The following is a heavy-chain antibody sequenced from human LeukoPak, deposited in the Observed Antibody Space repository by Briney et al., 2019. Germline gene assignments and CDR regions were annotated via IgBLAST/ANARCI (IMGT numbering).Heavy chain of an antibody. CDR1: GFTFSSYS. J-gene: IGHJ4*02. Sequence: GGSLRLSCAASGFTFSSYSMNWVRQAPGKGLEWVSSISSSSSYIYYADSVQGRFTISRDNAKNSLYLQMNSLRAEDTAVYYCARGIEYSSSFDYSGQGTLVTVSS. CDR3: ARGIEYSSSFDY. V-gene: IGHV3-21*01. CDR2: ISSSSSYI. D-gene: IGHD6-6*01.